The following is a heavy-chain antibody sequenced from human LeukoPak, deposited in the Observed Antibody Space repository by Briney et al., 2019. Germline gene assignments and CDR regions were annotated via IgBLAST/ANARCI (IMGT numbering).Heavy chain of an antibody. D-gene: IGHD3-22*01. V-gene: IGHV5-51*01. J-gene: IGHJ4*02. CDR2: IYPGDSDT. CDR3: ARHDDSSGYYPRRFDF. CDR1: GYSFTSYW. Sequence: GEPLKISCKGSGYSFTSYWIAWVRQMPGKGLEWMGIIYPGDSDTRYSPPFQGQVTISADKSITTAYLQWSSLKASDTAIYYCARHDDSSGYYPRRFDFWGQGTLVTVSS.